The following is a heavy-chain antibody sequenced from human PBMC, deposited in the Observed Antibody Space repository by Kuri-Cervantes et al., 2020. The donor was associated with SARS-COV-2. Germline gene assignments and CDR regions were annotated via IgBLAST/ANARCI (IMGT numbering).Heavy chain of an antibody. V-gene: IGHV3-53*01. CDR1: GFTVSSNY. CDR2: IYSGGST. D-gene: IGHD5-12*01. J-gene: IGHJ5*02. Sequence: GGSLRLSCAASGFTVSSNYMSWVRQAPGKGLEWVSVIYSGGSTYYADSVKGRFTISRDNSKNTLYLQMNSLRAEDTAVYYCASSGRTRSGYDLWWFDPWGQGTLVTVSS. CDR3: ASSGRTRSGYDLWWFDP.